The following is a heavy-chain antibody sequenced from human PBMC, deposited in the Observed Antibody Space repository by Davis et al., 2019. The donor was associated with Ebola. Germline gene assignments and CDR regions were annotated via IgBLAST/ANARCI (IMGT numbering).Heavy chain of an antibody. Sequence: GGSLRLSCAASGFTFSGSAMHWVRQASGKGLEWVGRIRSKANSYATAYAASVKGRFTISRDDSKNTAYLQMNSLKTEDTAVYYCTTGYCTGGVCYGTDYWGQGTLVTVSS. V-gene: IGHV3-73*01. CDR3: TTGYCTGGVCYGTDY. J-gene: IGHJ4*02. CDR2: IRSKANSYAT. CDR1: GFTFSGSA. D-gene: IGHD2-8*02.